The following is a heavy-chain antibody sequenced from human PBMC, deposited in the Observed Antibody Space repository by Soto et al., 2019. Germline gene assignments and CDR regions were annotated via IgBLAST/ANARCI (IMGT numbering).Heavy chain of an antibody. CDR1: GFTFSNYA. CDR2: ISGRGGNT. J-gene: IGHJ4*02. Sequence: LRLSCASSGFTFSNYAMSWVRQAPGKGLEWVSTISGRGGNTYYADSVKGRFTISRDNSRNTLYLQMDSLRVEDSAVYSCAKAGCSGGTCYLYYFDYWGQGALVTVSS. D-gene: IGHD2-15*01. CDR3: AKAGCSGGTCYLYYFDY. V-gene: IGHV3-23*01.